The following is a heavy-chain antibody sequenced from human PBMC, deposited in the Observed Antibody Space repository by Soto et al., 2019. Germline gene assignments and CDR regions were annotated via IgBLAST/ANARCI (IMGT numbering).Heavy chain of an antibody. CDR3: TRQVYDSSGYYSHYYYGMDV. CDR2: IRSKANSYAT. J-gene: IGHJ6*02. V-gene: IGHV3-73*01. CDR1: GFTFSGSA. Sequence: GSLRLSCAASGFTFSGSAMHWVRQASGKGLEWVGRIRSKANSYATAYAASVKGRFTISRDDSKNTAYLQMNSLKTEDTAVYYCTRQVYDSSGYYSHYYYGMDVWGQGTTVTVSS. D-gene: IGHD3-22*01.